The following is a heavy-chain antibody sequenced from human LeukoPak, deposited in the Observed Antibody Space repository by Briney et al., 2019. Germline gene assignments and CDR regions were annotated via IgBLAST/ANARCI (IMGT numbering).Heavy chain of an antibody. Sequence: SETLSLTCTVSGGSISSYYWSWIRQPPGKGLEWIGYIYYSGSTNYNPSLKSRVTISVDTSKNQFSLKLSSVTAADTAVYYCARLYSNYVFSYWGQGTLVTVSS. D-gene: IGHD4-11*01. J-gene: IGHJ4*02. V-gene: IGHV4-59*08. CDR1: GGSISSYY. CDR2: IYYSGST. CDR3: ARLYSNYVFSY.